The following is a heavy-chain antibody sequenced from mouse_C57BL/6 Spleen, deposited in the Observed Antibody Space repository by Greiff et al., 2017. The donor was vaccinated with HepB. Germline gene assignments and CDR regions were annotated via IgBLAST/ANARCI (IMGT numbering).Heavy chain of an antibody. D-gene: IGHD2-4*01. Sequence: QVQLQQPGAELVKPGASVKLSCKASGYTFTSYWMQWVKQRPGQGLEWIGEIDPSDSYTNYNQKFKGKATLTVDTSSSTAYMQLSSPTSEDSAVYYCARREDYDVGYFDVWGTGTTVTVSS. CDR3: ARREDYDVGYFDV. CDR1: GYTFTSYW. J-gene: IGHJ1*03. CDR2: IDPSDSYT. V-gene: IGHV1-50*01.